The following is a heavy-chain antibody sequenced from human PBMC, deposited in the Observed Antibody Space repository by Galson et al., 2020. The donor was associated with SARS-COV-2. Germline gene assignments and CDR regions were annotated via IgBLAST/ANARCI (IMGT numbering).Heavy chain of an antibody. J-gene: IGHJ5*02. V-gene: IGHV1-24*01. D-gene: IGHD2-15*01. CDR1: GYTLTELS. CDR3: ATAPPYCSGGSCHNWFDP. Sequence: ASVKVSCKVSGYTLTELSMHWVRQAPGQGLEWMGGFDPEDGETIYAQKFQGRVTMTEDTSTDTAYMELSSLRSEDTAVYYCATAPPYCSGGSCHNWFDPWGQGTLVTVSS. CDR2: FDPEDGET.